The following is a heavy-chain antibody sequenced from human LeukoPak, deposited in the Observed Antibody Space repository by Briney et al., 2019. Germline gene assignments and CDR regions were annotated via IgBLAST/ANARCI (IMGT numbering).Heavy chain of an antibody. CDR2: IYPGDSDT. V-gene: IGHV5-51*01. J-gene: IGHJ3*02. D-gene: IGHD3-22*01. Sequence: GESLKISCKGSGYSFTTYWIGWVRQMPGKGLEWMGIIYPGDSDTRYSPSFQGQVTISADKSISTAYLQWSSLKASDTAMYYCARKVHPNKWLSTGNAFDIWGQGTMVTVSS. CDR3: ARKVHPNKWLSTGNAFDI. CDR1: GYSFTTYW.